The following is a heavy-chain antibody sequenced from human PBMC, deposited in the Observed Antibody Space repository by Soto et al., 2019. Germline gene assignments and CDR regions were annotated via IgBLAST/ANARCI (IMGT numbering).Heavy chain of an antibody. Sequence: GGSLRLSCAASGFTFSTYPMSWVRQAPGKGLEWVSGISGSGISTYYTDSVKGRFTISRDNSKNTVFLQMNSLRDEDTAVYYCVKPPVITASYYYDMDVWGQGTTVTVSS. CDR1: GFTFSTYP. V-gene: IGHV3-23*01. CDR2: ISGSGIST. J-gene: IGHJ6*02. CDR3: VKPPVITASYYYDMDV. D-gene: IGHD4-4*01.